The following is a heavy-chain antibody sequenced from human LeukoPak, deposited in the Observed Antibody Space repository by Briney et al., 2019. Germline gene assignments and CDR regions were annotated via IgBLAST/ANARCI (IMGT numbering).Heavy chain of an antibody. CDR2: IRQDGSEK. V-gene: IGHV3-7*01. CDR3: ASSRLLDY. J-gene: IGHJ4*02. Sequence: GGSLRLSCAASRFTFSNYWMSWVRQAPGKGLEWVANIRQDGSEKYYVASVKGRFTISRDNAENSLYLQMNSLRAEDTAVYYCASSRLLDYWGQGTLVTVSS. D-gene: IGHD4-17*01. CDR1: RFTFSNYW.